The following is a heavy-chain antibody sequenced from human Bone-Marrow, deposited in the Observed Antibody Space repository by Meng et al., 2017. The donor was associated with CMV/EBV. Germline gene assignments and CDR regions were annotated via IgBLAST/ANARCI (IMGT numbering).Heavy chain of an antibody. J-gene: IGHJ6*02. Sequence: GGSLRLSCAASGFTFSRYWMSWVRQAPGKGLEWMANIKQDGSEKYYVDSVKGRFTISRDNAKNSLYLQMNSLRAEDTAVYYCARESSSSWYSYYYYYGMDVWGQGTTVTVSS. D-gene: IGHD6-13*01. V-gene: IGHV3-7*01. CDR2: IKQDGSEK. CDR1: GFTFSRYW. CDR3: ARESSSSWYSYYYYYGMDV.